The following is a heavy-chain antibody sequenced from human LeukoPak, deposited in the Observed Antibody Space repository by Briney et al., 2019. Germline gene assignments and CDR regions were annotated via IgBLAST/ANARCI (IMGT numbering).Heavy chain of an antibody. Sequence: PSETLSLTCTVSGGSISSYYWSWIRRPPGKGLEWIGYIYYSGSTNYNPSLKSRVTISVDTSKNQFSLKLSSVTAADTAVYYCARGHDYSFDYWGQGTLVTVSP. CDR2: IYYSGST. D-gene: IGHD1-1*01. J-gene: IGHJ4*02. V-gene: IGHV4-59*01. CDR1: GGSISSYY. CDR3: ARGHDYSFDY.